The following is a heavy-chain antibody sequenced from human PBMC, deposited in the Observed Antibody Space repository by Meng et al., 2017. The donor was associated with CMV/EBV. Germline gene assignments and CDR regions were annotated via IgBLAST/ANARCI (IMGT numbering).Heavy chain of an antibody. Sequence: ASVKVSCKASGYTFTSYDINWVRQATGQGLEWMGWMNPNSGNTGYAQKFQGRVTITRNTSISTAYMELSSLRSEDTAVYYCARNPQKGYDFWSGYSQTWNDAFDIWGQVTMVTVSS. J-gene: IGHJ3*02. CDR3: ARNPQKGYDFWSGYSQTWNDAFDI. D-gene: IGHD3-3*01. CDR2: MNPNSGNT. V-gene: IGHV1-8*03. CDR1: GYTFTSYD.